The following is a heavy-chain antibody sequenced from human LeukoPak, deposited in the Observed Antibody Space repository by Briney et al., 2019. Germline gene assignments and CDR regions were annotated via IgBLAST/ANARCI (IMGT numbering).Heavy chain of an antibody. CDR2: TYYRSKWYN. D-gene: IGHD1-14*01. Sequence: PSQTLSLTCAISGDSVSSNSAAWNWIRQSPSRGLERLGRTYYRSKWYNDYAVSVKSRITINPDTSKNQFSLQLNSVTPEDTAVYYCARQRYRNSDHYWYFDLWGRGTLVTVSS. J-gene: IGHJ2*01. V-gene: IGHV6-1*01. CDR3: ARQRYRNSDHYWYFDL. CDR1: GDSVSSNSAA.